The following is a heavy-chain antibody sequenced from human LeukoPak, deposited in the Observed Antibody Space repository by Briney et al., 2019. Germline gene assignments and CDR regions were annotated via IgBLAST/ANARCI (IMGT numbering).Heavy chain of an antibody. CDR3: AREEYYFDY. D-gene: IGHD3-10*01. CDR1: GGSISSGSYY. J-gene: IGHJ4*02. CDR2: IYTSGST. Sequence: SETLPLTCTDSGGSISSGSYYWSWIRQPAGKGLEWIGRIYTSGSTNYNPSLKSRVTISVDTSKNQFSLKLSSVTAADTAVYYCAREEYYFDYWGQGTLVTVSS. V-gene: IGHV4-61*02.